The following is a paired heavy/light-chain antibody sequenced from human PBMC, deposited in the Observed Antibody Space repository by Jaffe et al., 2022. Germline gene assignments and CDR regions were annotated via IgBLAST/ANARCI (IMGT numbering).Heavy chain of an antibody. Sequence: EVQLVESGGDLVQPGGSLRLSCAGSGFTFSDHYMDWVRQAPGKGLEWVGRIRKKTNSYTTEYAASVKGRFTISRDDSQNLLYLQMSSLNTEDTAVYYCARTPVTGYYFEYWGQGTLVTVSS. CDR2: IRKKTNSYTT. D-gene: IGHD2-21*02. CDR3: ARTPVTGYYFEY. V-gene: IGHV3-72*01. J-gene: IGHJ4*02. CDR1: GFTFSDHY.
Light chain of an antibody. CDR3: QQYKSYPIT. Sequence: DIQMTQSPSSLSASVGDRVTITCRASQGINNNLAWYQQKPGKAPKSLIYGASNLQSGVPSKFSGSGSGTDFTLTISSLQPEDFATYYCQQYKSYPITLGQGTRLEIK. CDR2: GAS. CDR1: QGINNN. V-gene: IGKV1-16*02. J-gene: IGKJ5*01.